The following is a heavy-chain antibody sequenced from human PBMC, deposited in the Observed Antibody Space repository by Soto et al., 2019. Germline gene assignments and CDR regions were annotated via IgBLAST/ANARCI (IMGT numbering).Heavy chain of an antibody. V-gene: IGHV5-51*01. Sequence: GESLKISCKGSGYSFTSYWIGWVRQMPGKGLEWMGIIYPGDSDTRYSPSFQGQVTISADKSISTAYLQWSSLKASDAAMYYCARRELTTVTHFDYWGQGTLVTVSS. CDR3: ARRELTTVTHFDY. J-gene: IGHJ4*02. CDR2: IYPGDSDT. CDR1: GYSFTSYW. D-gene: IGHD4-4*01.